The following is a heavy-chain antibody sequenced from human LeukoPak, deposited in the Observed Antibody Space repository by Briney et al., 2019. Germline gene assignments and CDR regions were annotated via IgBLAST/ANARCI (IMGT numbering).Heavy chain of an antibody. V-gene: IGHV1-58*01. CDR1: GFTFTSSA. J-gene: IGHJ4*02. D-gene: IGHD3-10*01. CDR2: IVVGSGNT. Sequence: TSVKVSCKASGFTFTSSAVQWVRQARGQRLEWIGWIVVGSGNTNYAQKFQERVTITRDMSTSTAYMELSSLRSEDTAAYYCAAGGSGSYYGSHFDYWGQGTLVTVSS. CDR3: AAGGSGSYYGSHFDY.